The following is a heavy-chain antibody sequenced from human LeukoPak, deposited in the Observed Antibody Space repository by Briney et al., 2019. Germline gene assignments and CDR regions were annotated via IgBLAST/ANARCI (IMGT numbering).Heavy chain of an antibody. CDR2: ISSDGSST. CDR3: ARDQRVTGRPDIDY. J-gene: IGHJ4*02. V-gene: IGHV3-74*03. Sequence: GGSLRLSCAASGFTFRNHWMHWVRQTPGKGLVWDSRISSDGSSTTYADSVKGRFTISRDNAKNTLYLQMNNLRAEDTAMYYCARDQRVTGRPDIDYWGQGTLVIVSS. D-gene: IGHD6-6*01. CDR1: GFTFRNHW.